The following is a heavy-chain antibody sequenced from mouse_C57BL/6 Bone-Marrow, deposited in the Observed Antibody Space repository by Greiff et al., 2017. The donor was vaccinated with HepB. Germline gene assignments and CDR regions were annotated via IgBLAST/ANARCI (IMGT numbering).Heavy chain of an antibody. V-gene: IGHV1-76*01. Sequence: VQLQQSGAELVRPGASVKLSCKASGYTFTDYYINWVKQRPGQGLEWIARIYPGSGNTYYNEKFKGKATLTAEKSSSTAYMQLSSLTSEDSAVYFCAGRYLRAMDYWGQGTSVTVSS. CDR2: IYPGSGNT. CDR3: AGRYLRAMDY. CDR1: GYTFTDYY. J-gene: IGHJ4*01.